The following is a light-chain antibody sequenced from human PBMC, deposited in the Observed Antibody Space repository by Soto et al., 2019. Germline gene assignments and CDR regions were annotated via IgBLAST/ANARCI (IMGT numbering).Light chain of an antibody. J-gene: IGKJ4*01. CDR3: QQYGSSPAST. V-gene: IGKV3-20*01. Sequence: EIVLTQSPGTLSLSPGERATLSCRARQSVSSSYLAWYQQKPGQAPRLLIYGASSRATGIPDRFSGSGSGTDFTLTISRLEPEDFAVYYCQQYGSSPASTFGGGTKVDIK. CDR2: GAS. CDR1: QSVSSSY.